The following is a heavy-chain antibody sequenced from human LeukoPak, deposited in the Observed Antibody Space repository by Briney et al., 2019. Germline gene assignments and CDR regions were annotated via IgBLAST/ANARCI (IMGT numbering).Heavy chain of an antibody. D-gene: IGHD5-12*01. Sequence: GGSLRLSCAASGFTFSSYGMGWVRPAPGKGLELVSAISGSGGSTYYADSVKGRFTISRDNSKNTLYLQMNSLRAEDTAVYYCAKGLALQRNWGQGTLVTVSS. V-gene: IGHV3-23*01. CDR2: ISGSGGST. CDR3: AKGLALQRN. CDR1: GFTFSSYG. J-gene: IGHJ4*02.